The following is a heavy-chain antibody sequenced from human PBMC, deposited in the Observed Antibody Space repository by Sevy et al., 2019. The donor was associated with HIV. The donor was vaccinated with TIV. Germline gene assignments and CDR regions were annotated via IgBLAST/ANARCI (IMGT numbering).Heavy chain of an antibody. CDR2: TYYRSKWYS. J-gene: IGHJ6*04. V-gene: IGHV6-1*01. Sequence: SQTLSLTCAISGDSVSSSSAAWNWFRQSPSRGLEWLGRTYYRSKWYSDYEVSVKGRVTINPDTSKNQFSLHLESVTPEDTAVYFCARGDELNSYYYGMDVGGKETTVTASS. D-gene: IGHD1-7*01. CDR3: ARGDELNSYYYGMDV. CDR1: GDSVSSSSAA.